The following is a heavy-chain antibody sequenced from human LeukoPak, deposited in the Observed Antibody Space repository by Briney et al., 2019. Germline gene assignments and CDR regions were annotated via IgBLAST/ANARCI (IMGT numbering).Heavy chain of an antibody. Sequence: ASVKVSCKASGFTFTSSAVQWVRQAPGQGLEWMGWINPNSGGTNYAQKFQGWVTMTRDTSISTAYMELSRLRSDDTAVYYCARHILSDYYDSSGYLDYWGQGTLVTVSS. D-gene: IGHD3-22*01. CDR1: GFTFTSSA. CDR2: INPNSGGT. J-gene: IGHJ4*02. CDR3: ARHILSDYYDSSGYLDY. V-gene: IGHV1-2*04.